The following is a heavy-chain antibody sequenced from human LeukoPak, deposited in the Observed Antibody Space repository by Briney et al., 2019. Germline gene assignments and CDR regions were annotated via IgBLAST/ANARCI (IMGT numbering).Heavy chain of an antibody. CDR2: IYYSGST. CDR3: ARVSFRPTAGNNWFDP. V-gene: IGHV4-39*07. Sequence: PSETLSLTCTVSGGSIRSSTYYWGWIRQPPGKGLEWIANIYYSGSTYYNPSLKSRVTISVDTSKNQFSLKLSSVTAADTAVYYCARVSFRPTAGNNWFDPWGQGTLVTVSS. D-gene: IGHD2-8*02. J-gene: IGHJ5*02. CDR1: GGSIRSSTYY.